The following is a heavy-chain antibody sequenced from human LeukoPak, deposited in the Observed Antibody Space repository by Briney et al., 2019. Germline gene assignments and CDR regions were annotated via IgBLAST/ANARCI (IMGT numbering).Heavy chain of an antibody. CDR2: VYYSGST. CDR1: GGSISSYY. Sequence: SETLSLTCTVSGGSISSYYWSWIRQPPGKGLEWIGYVYYSGSTNYNPSLKSRATISVDTSKNQFSLKLSSVTAADTAVYYCASYRRGYRTSFDYWGQGTLVTVSS. V-gene: IGHV4-59*08. CDR3: ASYRRGYRTSFDY. J-gene: IGHJ4*02. D-gene: IGHD5-18*01.